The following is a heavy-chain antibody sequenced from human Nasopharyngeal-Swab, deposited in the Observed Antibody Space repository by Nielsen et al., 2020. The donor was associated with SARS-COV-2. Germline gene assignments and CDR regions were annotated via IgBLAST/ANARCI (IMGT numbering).Heavy chain of an antibody. V-gene: IGHV3-30*04. CDR2: ISYDAVNK. D-gene: IGHD5-18*01. Sequence: GGSLRLSCAASGFTFSTYGIHWVRQAPGKGLEWVATISYDAVNKDYADSVKGRFIISRDNSKKTLFLGVESLKPEDTAVYYCARDHFQVYRYGYVDYWGQGTLVTVSS. CDR3: ARDHFQVYRYGYVDY. CDR1: GFTFSTYG. J-gene: IGHJ4*02.